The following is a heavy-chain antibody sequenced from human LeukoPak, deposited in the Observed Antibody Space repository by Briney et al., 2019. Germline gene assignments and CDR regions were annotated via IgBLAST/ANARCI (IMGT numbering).Heavy chain of an antibody. D-gene: IGHD6-6*01. CDR3: ARVSSYSFYYYYYMDV. CDR1: RYTFTSYD. CDR2: MNPNSGNT. J-gene: IGHJ6*03. V-gene: IGHV1-8*01. Sequence: GASVKVSCKASRYTFTSYDINWVRQATGQGLEWMGWMNPNSGNTGYAQKFQGRVTMTRNTSISTAYMELSSLRSEDTAVYYCARVSSYSFYYYYYMDVWGKGTTVTVSS.